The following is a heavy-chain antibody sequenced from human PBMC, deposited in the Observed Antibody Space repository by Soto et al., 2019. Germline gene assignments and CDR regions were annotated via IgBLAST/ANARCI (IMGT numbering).Heavy chain of an antibody. Sequence: PGGSLRLSCAASGFSFSLYAMSWVRQAPGKGLEWVSAISASGGGTYYADSVKGRFTISRDNSKNTLYLQMNSLRAEDTAVYYCAKDKDGQWLRSFDYRGQGTLVTVSS. V-gene: IGHV3-23*01. CDR3: AKDKDGQWLRSFDY. J-gene: IGHJ4*02. D-gene: IGHD5-12*01. CDR1: GFSFSLYA. CDR2: ISASGGGT.